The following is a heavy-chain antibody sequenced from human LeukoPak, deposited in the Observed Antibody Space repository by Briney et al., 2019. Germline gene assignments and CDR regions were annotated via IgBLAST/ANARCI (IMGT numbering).Heavy chain of an antibody. V-gene: IGHV3-33*01. D-gene: IGHD6-13*01. J-gene: IGHJ3*02. CDR1: GFTFSSYG. Sequence: GGSLRLSCAASGFTFSSYGMHWVRQAPGKGLEWVAVIWYDGSNKYYAYSVKGRFTISRDNSENTLYLQMNSLRAEDTAVYYCARDRFIAAAGTDAFDIWGQGTMVTVSS. CDR2: IWYDGSNK. CDR3: ARDRFIAAAGTDAFDI.